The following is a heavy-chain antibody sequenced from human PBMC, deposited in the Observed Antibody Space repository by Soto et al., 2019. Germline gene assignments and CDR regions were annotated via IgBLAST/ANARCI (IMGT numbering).Heavy chain of an antibody. CDR2: IYYSGST. J-gene: IGHJ6*02. CDR1: GGSISSGDYY. Sequence: PSETLSLTCTVSGGSISSGDYYWSWIRQPPXKGLEWIGYIYYSGSTYYNPSLKSRVTISVDTSKNQFSLKLSSVTAADTAVYYCARTPYCTNGVCYNKGYYYYGMDVWGQGTTVTVSS. D-gene: IGHD2-8*01. V-gene: IGHV4-30-4*01. CDR3: ARTPYCTNGVCYNKGYYYYGMDV.